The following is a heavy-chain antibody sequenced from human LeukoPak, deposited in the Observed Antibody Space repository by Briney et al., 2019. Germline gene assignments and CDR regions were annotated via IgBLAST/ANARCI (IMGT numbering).Heavy chain of an antibody. CDR3: AKSSSWSKYYFDY. J-gene: IGHJ4*02. Sequence: GGSLRLSCAASGFTFINYALSWVRQAPGKGLEWVATVSGSGGTTYYADSVKGQFTISRDPSKSTVFLQLISLRAEDTAVYYCAKSSSWSKYYFDYWGQGTLVTVSS. D-gene: IGHD6-13*01. CDR1: GFTFINYA. V-gene: IGHV3-23*01. CDR2: VSGSGGTT.